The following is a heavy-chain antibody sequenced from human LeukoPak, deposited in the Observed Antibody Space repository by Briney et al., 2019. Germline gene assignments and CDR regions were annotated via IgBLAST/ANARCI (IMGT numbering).Heavy chain of an antibody. Sequence: SETLSLTCTVSGGSISSSSYYWGWIRQPPGKGLEWIGSIYYSGSTYYNPSLKSRVTISVDTSKNQFSLKLSSVTAADTAVYYCARDSGGWYFDYWGQGTLVTVSS. D-gene: IGHD6-19*01. V-gene: IGHV4-39*07. J-gene: IGHJ4*02. CDR1: GGSISSSSYY. CDR2: IYYSGST. CDR3: ARDSGGWYFDY.